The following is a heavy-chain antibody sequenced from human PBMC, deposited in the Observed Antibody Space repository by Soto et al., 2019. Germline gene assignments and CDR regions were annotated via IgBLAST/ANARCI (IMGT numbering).Heavy chain of an antibody. J-gene: IGHJ6*02. Sequence: GGSLRLSCAASGFTFSSYAMSWVRQAPGKGLEWVSAISGSGGSTYYADSVKGRFTISRDKSKNTLYLQMNSLRAEDTAVYYCARESCSSTSCYEIMIRYYYYVMDVWGQGTTVTVSS. D-gene: IGHD2-2*01. CDR3: ARESCSSTSCYEIMIRYYYYVMDV. CDR1: GFTFSSYA. V-gene: IGHV3-23*01. CDR2: ISGSGGST.